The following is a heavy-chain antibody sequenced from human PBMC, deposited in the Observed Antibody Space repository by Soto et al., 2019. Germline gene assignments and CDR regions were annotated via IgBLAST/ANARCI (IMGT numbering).Heavy chain of an antibody. D-gene: IGHD1-1*01. CDR2: ISGSGGST. CDR3: AKMEGPTAYYYAMDV. V-gene: IGHV3-23*01. J-gene: IGHJ6*02. CDR1: GFTFSNFG. Sequence: EVQVLESGGGLVQPGGSLRLSCRASGFTFSNFGMSWVRQAPGKGLEWVSGISGSGGSTYYADSVKGRFTISRDNFKNTLFLQMNSLRVEDTAVYYCAKMEGPTAYYYAMDVWGQGTTVTVSS.